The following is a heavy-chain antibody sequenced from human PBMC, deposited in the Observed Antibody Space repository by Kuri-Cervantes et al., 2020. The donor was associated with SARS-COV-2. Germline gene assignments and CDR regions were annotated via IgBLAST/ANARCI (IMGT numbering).Heavy chain of an antibody. CDR2: ISYDGTKK. CDR3: AREMGVK. V-gene: IGHV3-30*03. J-gene: IGHJ4*02. CDR1: GFNFDNYA. Sequence: GGSLRLSCTASGFNFDNYAMHWVRQAPAKGLEWVAVISYDGTKKFYGGSVKGRFTISRDSSKNTLYLQMNSLRHEDTAVYYCAREMGVKWGQGTLVTVSS. D-gene: IGHD3-16*01.